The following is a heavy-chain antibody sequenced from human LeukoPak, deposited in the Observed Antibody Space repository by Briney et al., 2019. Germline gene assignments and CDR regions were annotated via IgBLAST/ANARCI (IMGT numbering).Heavy chain of an antibody. CDR3: ATVAGIRGWFDP. CDR1: GYTFTSYD. CDR2: MNPNSGNT. V-gene: IGHV1-8*01. Sequence: ASVKVSCKASGYTFTSYDINWVRQATGQGLEWMGWMNPNSGNTGYAQKFQGRVTMTRNTSISTAYMELSSLRSGDTAVYYCATVAGIRGWFDPWGQGTLVTVSS. D-gene: IGHD5-18*01. J-gene: IGHJ5*02.